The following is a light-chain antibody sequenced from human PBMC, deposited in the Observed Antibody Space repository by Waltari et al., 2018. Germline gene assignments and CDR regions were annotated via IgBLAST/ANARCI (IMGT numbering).Light chain of an antibody. Sequence: QSVLTQPPSVSGAPGQRVTISCTGSSSNIGAGYDVHWYQQLPGTAPKLLIYGNHNRPSGVPDRFSGAKSGTSASLAITGLQAEDEADYYCQSYDSSLSGPWVFGGGTKLTVL. J-gene: IGLJ3*02. CDR2: GNH. V-gene: IGLV1-40*01. CDR3: QSYDSSLSGPWV. CDR1: SSNIGAGYD.